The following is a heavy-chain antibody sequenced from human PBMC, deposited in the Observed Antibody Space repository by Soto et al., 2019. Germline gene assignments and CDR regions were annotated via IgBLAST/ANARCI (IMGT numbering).Heavy chain of an antibody. J-gene: IGHJ6*02. D-gene: IGHD2-2*01. CDR1: GGSVSSGSYY. V-gene: IGHV4-61*01. Sequence: SETVSLTCTVSGGSVSSGSYYWSWIRQPPGKGLEWIGYIYYSGSTNYNPSLKSRVTISVDTSKNQFSLKLSSVTAADTAVYYCARGWDCISTSCPNYGMDVWGQGTTVTVSS. CDR2: IYYSGST. CDR3: ARGWDCISTSCPNYGMDV.